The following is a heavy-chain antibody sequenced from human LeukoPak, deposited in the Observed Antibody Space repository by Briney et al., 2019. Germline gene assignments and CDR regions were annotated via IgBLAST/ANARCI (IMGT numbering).Heavy chain of an antibody. Sequence: SETLSLTCTVSGDSVSSAVYYWSWVRQPPGKGLEYIGYIYYTGSTNYNPSLKSRVTISVVTSKNQFSLKLSSVTAADTAVYYCATLYAVRGALSFDMWGQGTMVAVSS. V-gene: IGHV4-61*08. CDR1: GDSVSSAVYY. CDR2: IYYTGST. D-gene: IGHD2-8*01. J-gene: IGHJ3*02. CDR3: ATLYAVRGALSFDM.